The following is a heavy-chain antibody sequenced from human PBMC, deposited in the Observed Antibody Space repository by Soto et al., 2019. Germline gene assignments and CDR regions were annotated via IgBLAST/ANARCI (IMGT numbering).Heavy chain of an antibody. D-gene: IGHD4-17*01. Sequence: SETLSLTCTVSGGSISSYYWSWIRQPAGKGLEWIGRIYTSGSTNYNPSLKSRVTMSVDTSKNQFSLKLSSVTAADPAVYYCARDGTPMTTVTTSYYFDYWGKGTLVTVSS. CDR1: GGSISSYY. CDR3: ARDGTPMTTVTTSYYFDY. J-gene: IGHJ4*02. CDR2: IYTSGST. V-gene: IGHV4-4*07.